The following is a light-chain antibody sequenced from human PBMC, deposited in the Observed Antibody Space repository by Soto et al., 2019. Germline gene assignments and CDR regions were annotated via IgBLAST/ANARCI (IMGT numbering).Light chain of an antibody. J-gene: IGKJ4*01. V-gene: IGKV1-27*01. Sequence: DIEMTQSPSPLSASVVYIATITCMASQGISNYLAWYQQKPGTVPKLLIYAAYTLQSGVQSRFSGSGSGTDFTLTIRSLQPEDVATYYCQKCGVAHFNFGGGNKVDIK. CDR3: QKCGVAHFN. CDR1: QGISNY. CDR2: AAY.